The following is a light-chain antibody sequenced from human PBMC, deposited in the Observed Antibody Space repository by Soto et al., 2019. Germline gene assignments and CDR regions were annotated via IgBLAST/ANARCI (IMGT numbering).Light chain of an antibody. Sequence: DIQMTQSPSTLSASVGDRVTITCRASQSISSWLAWYQQKPGKAPKLLIYDASSLESGVPSRFSGSGSGTEFTLTISSLQPDDFATYYCIQDFISPLTVGQGTKV. CDR2: DAS. J-gene: IGKJ1*01. CDR1: QSISSW. V-gene: IGKV1-5*01. CDR3: IQDFISPLT.